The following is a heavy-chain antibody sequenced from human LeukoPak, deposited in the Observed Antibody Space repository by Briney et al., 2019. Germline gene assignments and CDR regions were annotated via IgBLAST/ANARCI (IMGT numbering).Heavy chain of an antibody. Sequence: GESLKISCKASEYTFTTYWIGWVRQMPGKGLECMGIIWPGDSDTRYSPSFQGQVTISADKTISTAYLQWSSLKASDTAIYYCARRGRGDWFDPWGQGTLVTVSS. CDR3: ARRGRGDWFDP. CDR1: EYTFTTYW. D-gene: IGHD1-26*01. CDR2: IWPGDSDT. V-gene: IGHV5-51*01. J-gene: IGHJ5*02.